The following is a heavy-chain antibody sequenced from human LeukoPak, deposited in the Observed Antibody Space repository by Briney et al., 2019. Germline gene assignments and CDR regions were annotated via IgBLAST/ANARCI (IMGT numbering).Heavy chain of an antibody. CDR3: ARDLAPRSFDY. V-gene: IGHV3-11*06. J-gene: IGHJ4*02. D-gene: IGHD5-24*01. CDR2: ISSIST. Sequence: GGSLRLSCAASGFTFSDYYMNWIRQAPGKGREWVSSISSISTYTAYADSLRGRFTISRDNSNNSLYLQMDSLRVEDTAVYYCARDLAPRSFDYWGQGTLVTVSS. CDR1: GFTFSDYY.